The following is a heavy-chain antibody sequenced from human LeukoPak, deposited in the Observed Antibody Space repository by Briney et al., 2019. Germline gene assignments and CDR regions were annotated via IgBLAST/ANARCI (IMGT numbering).Heavy chain of an antibody. D-gene: IGHD1-1*01. Sequence: PSETLSLTCAVSGYSIRSGYYWGWIRQPPGKGLEWIGTIYHSGSTYYNPSLKTRVTISLDTSKNQFSLKLSSVTAADTAVYYCARVRTTGTLDVWGKGTTVTVSS. CDR3: ARVRTTGTLDV. J-gene: IGHJ6*04. CDR1: GYSIRSGYY. CDR2: IYHSGST. V-gene: IGHV4-38-2*01.